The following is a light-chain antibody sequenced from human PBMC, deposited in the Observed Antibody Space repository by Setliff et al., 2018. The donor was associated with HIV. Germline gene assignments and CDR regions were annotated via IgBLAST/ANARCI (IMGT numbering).Light chain of an antibody. CDR2: GNS. J-gene: IGLJ1*01. V-gene: IGLV1-40*01. CDR1: SSNIGAGYD. Sequence: QSALTQPPSVSGAPGQRVTISCTGSSSNIGAGYDVHWYQRLPGTAPKLLIYGNSNRPSGVPDRFSGSKSGTSASLAITGLQAEDEADYYCQSYDSSLSGCVFGTGTKVTVL. CDR3: QSYDSSLSGCV.